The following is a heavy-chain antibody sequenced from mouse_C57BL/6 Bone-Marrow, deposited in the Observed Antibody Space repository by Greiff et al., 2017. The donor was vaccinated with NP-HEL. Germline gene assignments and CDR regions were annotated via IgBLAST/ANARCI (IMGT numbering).Heavy chain of an antibody. CDR3: ARIAGGFITTVERDYYAMDY. CDR2: IWWDDDK. CDR1: GFSLSTFGMG. D-gene: IGHD1-1*01. Sequence: QVTLKECGPGILQPSQTLSLTCSFSGFSLSTFGMGVGWIRQPSGKGLEWLAHIWWDDDKYYNPALKSRLTISKDTSKNQVFRKIANVDTADTATYYCARIAGGFITTVERDYYAMDYWGQGTSVTVSS. J-gene: IGHJ4*01. V-gene: IGHV8-8*01.